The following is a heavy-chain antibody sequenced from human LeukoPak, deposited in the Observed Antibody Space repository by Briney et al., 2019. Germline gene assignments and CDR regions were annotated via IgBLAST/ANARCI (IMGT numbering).Heavy chain of an antibody. D-gene: IGHD6-13*01. CDR3: AKDRSLFRAIAAATY. V-gene: IGHV3-73*01. J-gene: IGHJ4*02. CDR1: GFTFSGSA. Sequence: GGSLRLSCAASGFTFSGSAMHWVRQASGKGLEWVGRIRSKANSYATAYAASVKGRFTNSRDDSKNTLHLQMNSLRAEDTAVYYCAKDRSLFRAIAAATYWGQGTLVTVSS. CDR2: IRSKANSYAT.